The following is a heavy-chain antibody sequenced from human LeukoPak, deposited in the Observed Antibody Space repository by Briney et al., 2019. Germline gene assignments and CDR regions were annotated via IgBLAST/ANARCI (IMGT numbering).Heavy chain of an antibody. CDR3: AREGRGSQGFDY. J-gene: IGHJ4*02. Sequence: PGGSLRLSCAVSGFTFSNSLMNWVGQGPGKGLVWVSRINEDGSRTSYADSVKGRFTISRDDAKNSLYLQMNSLRAEDTAVYYCAREGRGSQGFDYWGPGTLVTVSS. V-gene: IGHV3-74*01. CDR2: INEDGSRT. D-gene: IGHD3-10*01. CDR1: GFTFSNSL.